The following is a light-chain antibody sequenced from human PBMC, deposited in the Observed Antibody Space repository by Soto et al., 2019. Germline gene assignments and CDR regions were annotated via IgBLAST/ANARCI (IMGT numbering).Light chain of an antibody. CDR3: QQRSNWQT. CDR1: QSVSSY. V-gene: IGKV3-11*01. Sequence: EIVLTQSPATLSLSPGERATLSCRASQSVSSYLAWYQQKPGQAPRLLIYDASNRATGIPARFSGSGSGTDFTLTISSLEPEHFAVYYCQQRSNWQTFGQGTKVEIK. CDR2: DAS. J-gene: IGKJ1*01.